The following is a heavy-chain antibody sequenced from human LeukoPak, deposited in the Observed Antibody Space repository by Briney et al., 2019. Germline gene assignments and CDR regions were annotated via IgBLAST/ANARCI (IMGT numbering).Heavy chain of an antibody. Sequence: SVKVSCKASGGTFSSYAISWVRQAPGQGLEWMGGIIPIFGTANYAQKFQGRVTITADESTSTAYMELSSLRSEDAAAYYCARSGRGIVVVPAAIPWGVDYWGQGTLVTVSS. V-gene: IGHV1-69*13. J-gene: IGHJ4*02. D-gene: IGHD2-2*01. CDR2: IIPIFGTA. CDR3: ARSGRGIVVVPAAIPWGVDY. CDR1: GGTFSSYA.